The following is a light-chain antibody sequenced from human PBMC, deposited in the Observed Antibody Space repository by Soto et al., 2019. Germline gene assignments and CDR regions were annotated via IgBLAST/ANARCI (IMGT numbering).Light chain of an antibody. CDR1: NIGGKS. J-gene: IGLJ2*01. V-gene: IGLV3-21*02. CDR2: DDT. Sequence: SYELTQPPSVSAAPGQTARITCGGNNIGGKSVHWYHQRPGQAPVLVVYDDTARPSGIPERFSGSNSGNTATLTISSVEAGDEAVYYGQVWGTGTDHVVFGGGTKLTVL. CDR3: QVWGTGTDHVV.